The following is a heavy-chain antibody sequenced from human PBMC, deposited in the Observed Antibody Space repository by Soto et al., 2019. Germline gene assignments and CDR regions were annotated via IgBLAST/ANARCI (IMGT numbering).Heavy chain of an antibody. CDR2: FDPEDGET. CDR1: GYTLTELS. V-gene: IGHV1-24*01. CDR3: ATDRQYQLLPLFTGGYYGMDV. Sequence: GASVKVSCKVSGYTLTELSMHWVRQAPGKGLERMGGFDPEDGETIYAQRFQGRVTMTEDTSTDTAYMELSSLRSEDTAVYYCATDRQYQLLPLFTGGYYGMDVRGQGTTVTVSS. D-gene: IGHD2-2*01. J-gene: IGHJ6*02.